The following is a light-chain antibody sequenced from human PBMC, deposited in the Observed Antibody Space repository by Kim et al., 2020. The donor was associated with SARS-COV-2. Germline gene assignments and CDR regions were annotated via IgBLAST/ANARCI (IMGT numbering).Light chain of an antibody. V-gene: IGKV3-15*01. CDR1: QSISNI. CDR3: QQYTNCPPYT. CDR2: GAS. J-gene: IGKJ2*01. Sequence: STGESAPLACRSSQSISNIVAWYQQKPGQAPRLLIYGASTRASDILARFSGSGSGTEFSLTISSLQSEDFAIYYCQQYTNCPPYTFGQGTKLEI.